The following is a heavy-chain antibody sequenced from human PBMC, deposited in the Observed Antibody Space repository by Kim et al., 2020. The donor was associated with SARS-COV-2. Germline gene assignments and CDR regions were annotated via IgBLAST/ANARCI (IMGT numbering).Heavy chain of an antibody. J-gene: IGHJ3*02. CDR3: ARGRPYYYDSSSAAFDI. CDR2: IYHSGST. CDR1: GCSISSGGYS. D-gene: IGHD3-22*01. V-gene: IGHV4-30-2*01. Sequence: SETLSLTCAVSGCSISSGGYSWSWIRQPPGKGLEWIGYIYHSGSTYYNPSLKSRVTISVDRTKNQFSLKLSSVTAADTAVYYCARGRPYYYDSSSAAFDICGQGTMVTVSS.